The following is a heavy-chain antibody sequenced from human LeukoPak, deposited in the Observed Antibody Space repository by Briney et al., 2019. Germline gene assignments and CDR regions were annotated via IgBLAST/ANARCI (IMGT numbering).Heavy chain of an antibody. CDR2: IYYSGST. CDR1: GGSISSYY. CDR3: ARHGYDSSGYHDY. Sequence: PSETLSLTCTVSGGSISSYYWSWIRQPPGKGLEWIGYIYYSGSTNYNPSLKSRVTISVDTSKNQFSLKLSSVTAADTAVYYCARHGYDSSGYHDYWGQGTLVTVSS. J-gene: IGHJ4*02. V-gene: IGHV4-59*08. D-gene: IGHD3-22*01.